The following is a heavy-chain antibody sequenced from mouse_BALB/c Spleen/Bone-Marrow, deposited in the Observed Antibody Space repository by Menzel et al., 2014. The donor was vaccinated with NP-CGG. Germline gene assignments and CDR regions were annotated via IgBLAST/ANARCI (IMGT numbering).Heavy chain of an antibody. CDR3: ASYYRYSFDY. V-gene: IGHV14-3*02. CDR1: GFNIKDTY. Sequence: EVQLQQSGAELVKPGASVKLSCTASGFNIKDTYMHWVKQRPEQGLEWIGRIDPANGNTKYDPKFQGKATLTADTSSNTAYLQRSSLTSEDTAVYYCASYYRYSFDYWGQGTTLTVSS. D-gene: IGHD2-14*01. J-gene: IGHJ2*01. CDR2: IDPANGNT.